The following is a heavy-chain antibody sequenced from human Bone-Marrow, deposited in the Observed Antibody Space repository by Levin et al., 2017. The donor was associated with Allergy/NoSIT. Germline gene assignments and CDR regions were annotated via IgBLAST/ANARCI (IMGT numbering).Heavy chain of an antibody. J-gene: IGHJ4*02. V-gene: IGHV1-69*10. CDR2: IIPLFDIP. CDR1: GGTFNTYA. D-gene: IGHD3-22*01. Sequence: SVKVSCKASGGTFNTYAMNWVRQAPGQGLEWMGGIIPLFDIPNFAQKFQGRVTITADKSTSTAYLHLSSLTSEDTAIYYCTSYYYDASGFHSADNWGQGTLVTVSS. CDR3: TSYYYDASGFHSADN.